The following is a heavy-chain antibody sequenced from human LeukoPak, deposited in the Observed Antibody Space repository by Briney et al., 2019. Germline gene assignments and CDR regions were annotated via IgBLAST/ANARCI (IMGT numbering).Heavy chain of an antibody. Sequence: SVKVSCKASGGTFSSYAISWVREAPGQGLEWMGGIIPIFGTANYAQKFQGRVTITADESTSTAYMELSSLRSEDTAVYYCATRAIWFGELPPSYYYYMDVWGKGTTVTVSS. CDR3: ATRAIWFGELPPSYYYYMDV. CDR2: IIPIFGTA. CDR1: GGTFSSYA. D-gene: IGHD3-10*01. J-gene: IGHJ6*03. V-gene: IGHV1-69*13.